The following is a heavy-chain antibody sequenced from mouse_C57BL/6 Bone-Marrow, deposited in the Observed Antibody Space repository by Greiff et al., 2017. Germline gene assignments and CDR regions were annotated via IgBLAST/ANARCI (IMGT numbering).Heavy chain of an antibody. Sequence: EVQLQQSGPELVKPGASVKIPCKASGYTFTDYNMDWVKQSHGKSLEWIGDINPNNGGTIYNQKFKGKATLTVDKSSSTAYMELRSLTSEDTAVYYCARWRYYGSSYVSWYFDVWGTGTTGTVSS. D-gene: IGHD1-1*01. CDR2: INPNNGGT. CDR3: ARWRYYGSSYVSWYFDV. J-gene: IGHJ1*03. V-gene: IGHV1-18*01. CDR1: GYTFTDYN.